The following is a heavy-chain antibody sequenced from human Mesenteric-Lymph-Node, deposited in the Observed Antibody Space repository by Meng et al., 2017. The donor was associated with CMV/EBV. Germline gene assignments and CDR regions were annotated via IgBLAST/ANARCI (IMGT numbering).Heavy chain of an antibody. J-gene: IGHJ5*02. Sequence: ASVKVSCKASGYTFTGYYMHWVRQAPGQGLEWMGWINPNSGGTNYAQKFQGRVTMTRDTSISTAYMELSRLRSDDTAVYYCARDIISSRSSGGWFDPWGQGTLVTVSS. CDR1: GYTFTGYY. CDR2: INPNSGGT. V-gene: IGHV1-2*02. D-gene: IGHD6-13*01. CDR3: ARDIISSRSSGGWFDP.